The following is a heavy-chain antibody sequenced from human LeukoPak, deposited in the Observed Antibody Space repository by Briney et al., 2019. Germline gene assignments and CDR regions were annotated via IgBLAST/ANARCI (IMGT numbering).Heavy chain of an antibody. CDR2: INPGGANT. D-gene: IGHD3-22*01. V-gene: IGHV1-46*01. Sequence: ASVKVSCKASGYTFTNYYIHWVRQAPGQGLEWMGLINPGGANTNYAQNFQGRVTMTRDTSISTAYMDLSRLRSDDTAVYYCARYYDSENWFDPWGQGTLVTVSS. J-gene: IGHJ5*02. CDR3: ARYYDSENWFDP. CDR1: GYTFTNYY.